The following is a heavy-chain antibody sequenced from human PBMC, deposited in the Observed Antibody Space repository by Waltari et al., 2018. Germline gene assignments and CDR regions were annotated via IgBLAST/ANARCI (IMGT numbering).Heavy chain of an antibody. CDR3: ARLVLTSQYEINWLGP. V-gene: IGHV1-8*02. Sequence: QEQLVQSGPEVTKPGASAKVSCPASGYSLTAFDITWMRQAAGQGLEWMGWLNPNSGNTANSQSFQGRVTVTADTSINTTYMEMTALTSEDTAVYYCARLVLTSQYEINWLGPWGQGTLVTVSS. CDR1: GYSLTAFD. D-gene: IGHD6-6*01. CDR2: LNPNSGNT. J-gene: IGHJ5*02.